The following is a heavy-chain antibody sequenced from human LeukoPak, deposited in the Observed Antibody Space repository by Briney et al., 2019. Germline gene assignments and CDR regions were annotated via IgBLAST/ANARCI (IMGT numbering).Heavy chain of an antibody. CDR3: ARDSAGNDY. CDR1: GFTFSTYC. D-gene: IGHD6-13*01. V-gene: IGHV3-7*01. J-gene: IGHJ4*02. Sequence: GGSLRLSCEASGFTFSTYCMSWVRQAPGKGLEWVANIKQDGSEKYYVDSVKGRFTISRENAKNSLYLQRNSLRAEDTAMYYCARDSAGNDYWGQGTLVTVSS. CDR2: IKQDGSEK.